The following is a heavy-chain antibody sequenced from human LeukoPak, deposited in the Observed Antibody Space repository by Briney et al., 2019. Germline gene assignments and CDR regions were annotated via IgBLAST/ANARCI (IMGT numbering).Heavy chain of an antibody. D-gene: IGHD2-15*01. J-gene: IGHJ4*02. V-gene: IGHV4-34*01. CDR1: GGSFSGYY. CDR2: INHSGST. CDR3: ARGVRRGYCSGGSCRNKYYFDY. Sequence: SETLSLTCAVYGGSFSGYYWSWIRQPPGKGLEWIGEINHSGSTNYNPSLKSRVTISVDTSKNQFSLKLSSVTAADTAVYYCARGVRRGYCSGGSCRNKYYFDYWGQGTLVTVSP.